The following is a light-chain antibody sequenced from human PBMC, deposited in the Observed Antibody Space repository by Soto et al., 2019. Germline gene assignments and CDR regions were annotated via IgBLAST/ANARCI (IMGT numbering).Light chain of an antibody. J-gene: IGKJ4*01. V-gene: IGKV3-15*01. CDR1: QSVSSS. CDR3: QQYNNWPPLT. CDR2: GAS. Sequence: EIVLTQSPATMSLSPGETATLSCRASQSVSSSLAWYQQTPGRAPRLLVYGASNRATDIPARFSGSGSGTEFTLTISGLPSEDFAVYYCQQYNNWPPLTFGGGTKVDIK.